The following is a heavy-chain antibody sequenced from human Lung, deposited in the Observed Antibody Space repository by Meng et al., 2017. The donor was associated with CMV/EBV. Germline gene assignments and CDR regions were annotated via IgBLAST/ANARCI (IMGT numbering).Heavy chain of an antibody. Sequence: GEXXKISCAASGFTFSSYSMNWVRQAPGKGLEWVSSISSSSSYIYYADSVKGRFTISRDNAKNSLYLQMNSLRAEDTAVYYCARDRGYSYGYLDYWGKGTLVTVSS. CDR2: ISSSSSYI. CDR1: GFTFSSYS. CDR3: ARDRGYSYGYLDY. J-gene: IGHJ4*02. V-gene: IGHV3-21*01. D-gene: IGHD5-18*01.